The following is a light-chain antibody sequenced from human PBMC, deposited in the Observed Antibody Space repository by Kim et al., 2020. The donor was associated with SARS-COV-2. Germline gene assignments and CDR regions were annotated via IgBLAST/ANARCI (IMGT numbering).Light chain of an antibody. V-gene: IGLV2-11*01. Sequence: QSALIQPRSVSGPPGQSVTISCTGTSSDVADYASVSWYQHHPGKAPKLMIFDVSKRPAGVPDRFSGSKSGNTAFLSISGLQAEDEADYYCCSYASGNTWVFGGGTQLTVL. CDR2: DVS. CDR3: CSYASGNTWV. J-gene: IGLJ3*02. CDR1: SSDVADYAS.